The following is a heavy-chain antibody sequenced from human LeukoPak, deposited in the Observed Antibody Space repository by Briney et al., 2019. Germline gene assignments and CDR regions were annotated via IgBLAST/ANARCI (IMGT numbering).Heavy chain of an antibody. D-gene: IGHD1-1*01. CDR2: ISDSGDST. Sequence: GGSLRLSCAASGFIFGSYAMNWVRQAPGKGLEWVSAISDSGDSTYYAHSVKGRFTISRDNSRNTLYLQMNSLRAEDTAVYYCAKRGGTGTKYFDYWGQGTLVTVSS. CDR3: AKRGGTGTKYFDY. J-gene: IGHJ4*02. V-gene: IGHV3-23*01. CDR1: GFIFGSYA.